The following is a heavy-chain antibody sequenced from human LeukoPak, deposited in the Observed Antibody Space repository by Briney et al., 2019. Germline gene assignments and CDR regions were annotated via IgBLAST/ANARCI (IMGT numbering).Heavy chain of an antibody. CDR3: VKESGYYSNYHYGMDV. J-gene: IGHJ6*02. V-gene: IGHV3-9*01. CDR2: IDWNGGSI. CDR1: GFIFDDYA. D-gene: IGHD3-3*01. Sequence: GGSLRLSCAASGFIFDDYAMHWVRQAPGKGLEWVSGIDWNGGSIGYADSVKGRFTISRDNAKNSLYLQMNSLRAEDTALYYCVKESGYYSNYHYGMDVWGQGTTVTVSS.